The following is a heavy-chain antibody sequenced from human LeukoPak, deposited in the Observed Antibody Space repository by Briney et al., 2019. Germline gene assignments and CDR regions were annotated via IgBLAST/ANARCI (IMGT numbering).Heavy chain of an antibody. CDR1: GYSFTSYW. D-gene: IGHD6-19*01. V-gene: IGHV5-51*01. Sequence: PGESLKISCKGSGYSFTSYWIGWVRQMPGKGLEWMGIIYPGDSDTRYSPPFQGQVTISADKSISTAYLQWSSLKASDTAMYYCARRYPYSSGWSAIDYWGQGTLVTVSS. CDR3: ARRYPYSSGWSAIDY. J-gene: IGHJ4*02. CDR2: IYPGDSDT.